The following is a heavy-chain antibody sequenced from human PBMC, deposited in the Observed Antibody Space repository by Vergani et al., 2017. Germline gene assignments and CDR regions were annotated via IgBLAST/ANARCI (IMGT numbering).Heavy chain of an antibody. D-gene: IGHD3-16*01. CDR2: IDPSDSYT. CDR1: GYSFTSYW. Sequence: EVQLVQSGAEVKKPGESLRISCKGSGYSFTSYWISWVRQMPGKGLEWMGRIDPSDSYTNYSPSFQGHVTISADKSISTAYLQWSSLKASDTAMYYCALGPLGEVQWGGMDVWSQGTTVTVSS. CDR3: ALGPLGEVQWGGMDV. J-gene: IGHJ6*02. V-gene: IGHV5-10-1*01.